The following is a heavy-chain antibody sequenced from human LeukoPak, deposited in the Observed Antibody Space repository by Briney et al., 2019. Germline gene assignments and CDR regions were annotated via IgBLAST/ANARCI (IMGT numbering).Heavy chain of an antibody. J-gene: IGHJ4*02. D-gene: IGHD4-23*01. Sequence: VASVKVSFKASGYTFTGYYIHWVRQAPGQGLEWMGWINPNSGGTNYAQKFQGRVTMTRDTSISTAYMELSRLRSDDTAVYYCARGKRGTDCFDYWGQGTLVTVSS. CDR2: INPNSGGT. V-gene: IGHV1-2*02. CDR1: GYTFTGYY. CDR3: ARGKRGTDCFDY.